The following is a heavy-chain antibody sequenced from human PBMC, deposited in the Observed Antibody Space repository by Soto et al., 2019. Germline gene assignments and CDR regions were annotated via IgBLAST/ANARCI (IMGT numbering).Heavy chain of an antibody. D-gene: IGHD2-15*01. J-gene: IGHJ4*02. CDR1: GDSISSYY. CDR3: ARGSTVAAILFDY. Sequence: SETLSLTCTVSGDSISSYYWSWIRQPPGKGLEWIGYIYYSGSTNYNPSPKSRVIISVDTSKNQFSLKLSSVTAADTAVYYCARGSTVAAILFDYWGQGTLVTVSS. V-gene: IGHV4-59*12. CDR2: IYYSGST.